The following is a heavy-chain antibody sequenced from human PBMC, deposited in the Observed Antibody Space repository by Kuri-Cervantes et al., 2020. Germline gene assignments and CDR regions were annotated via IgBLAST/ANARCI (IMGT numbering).Heavy chain of an antibody. J-gene: IGHJ3*02. CDR1: GFTFSSYA. CDR3: ARVFGYSDAFDI. Sequence: GGSLRLSCAASGFTFSSYAMHWVRQAPGKGLEWVAVISYDGSNKYYADSVKGRFTISRDNSKNTLYLQMNSLRAEDTAVYYCARVFGYSDAFDIWGQGTMVTVSS. D-gene: IGHD5-18*01. CDR2: ISYDGSNK. V-gene: IGHV3-30-3*01.